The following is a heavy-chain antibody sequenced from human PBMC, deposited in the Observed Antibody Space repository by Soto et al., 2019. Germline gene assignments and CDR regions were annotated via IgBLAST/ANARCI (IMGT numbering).Heavy chain of an antibody. D-gene: IGHD5-18*01. CDR3: ARYSYGLNYYYYGMDV. J-gene: IGHJ6*02. V-gene: IGHV1-69*01. Sequence: QVQLVQSGAEVKKPGSSVKVSCKASGGTFSSYAISWVRQAPGQGLEWMGGIIPIFGTANYAQKFQGRVTITADESTSTAYMDLSSLRSEDTAVDYCARYSYGLNYYYYGMDVCGQGTTVTVYS. CDR2: IIPIFGTA. CDR1: GGTFSSYA.